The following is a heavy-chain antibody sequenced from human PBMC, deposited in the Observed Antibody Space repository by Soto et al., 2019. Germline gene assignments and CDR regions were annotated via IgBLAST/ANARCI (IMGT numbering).Heavy chain of an antibody. CDR2: IYSGGYT. CDR1: GFTVSNNY. CDR3: ATGRGGGGY. J-gene: IGHJ4*02. D-gene: IGHD3-10*01. V-gene: IGHV3-53*01. Sequence: EVQLVESGGGLIQPGGSLRLSCAVSGFTVSNNYMSWVRQAPGKGLEGVSVIYSGGYTAYGDSVKGRFTISRDNSKNTIYLQKNRLRPGDPAVYSGATGRGGGGYWGQGTLVTVSS.